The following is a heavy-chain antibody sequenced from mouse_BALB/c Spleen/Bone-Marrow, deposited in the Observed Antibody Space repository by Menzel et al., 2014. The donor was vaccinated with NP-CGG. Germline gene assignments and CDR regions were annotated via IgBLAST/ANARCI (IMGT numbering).Heavy chain of an antibody. D-gene: IGHD2-1*01. V-gene: IGHV14-3*02. CDR2: IDPANGNT. CDR3: ARNGNYGAWFAY. Sequence: EVKLVESGAELVKPGASVKLSCTASGFNIKDTYMHWVKQRPEQGLEWIGRIDPANGNTKYDPKFQGEATITADTSSNTAYLQLSGLTSEDTAVYYCARNGNYGAWFAYWGQGTLVTVSA. J-gene: IGHJ3*01. CDR1: GFNIKDTY.